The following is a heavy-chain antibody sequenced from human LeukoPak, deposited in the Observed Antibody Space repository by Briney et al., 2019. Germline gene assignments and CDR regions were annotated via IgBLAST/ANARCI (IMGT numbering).Heavy chain of an antibody. CDR1: GYTFTGYY. V-gene: IGHV1-2*02. D-gene: IGHD4-17*01. J-gene: IGHJ4*02. Sequence: ASVKVSCKASGYTFTGYYMHWVRQASGQGLEWMGWINPNSGGTNYAQKFQGRVTMTRDTSISTAYMELSRLRSDDTAVYYCARAPDYGDYYFDYWGQGTLVTVSS. CDR3: ARAPDYGDYYFDY. CDR2: INPNSGGT.